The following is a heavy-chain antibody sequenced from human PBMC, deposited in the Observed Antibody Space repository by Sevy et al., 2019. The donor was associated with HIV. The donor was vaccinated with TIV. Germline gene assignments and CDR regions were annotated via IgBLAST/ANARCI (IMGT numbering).Heavy chain of an antibody. CDR2: ISSSSSYI. J-gene: IGHJ6*02. CDR3: ARHANWNSAEYGMDV. V-gene: IGHV3-21*01. D-gene: IGHD1-1*01. Sequence: GGSLRLSCAASGFTFSSYSMNWVRQAPGKGLEWVSSISSSSSYIYYADSVKGRFTISRDNAKNSLYLQMNSLRAEDTAVYYCARHANWNSAEYGMDVWGQGTTVTVSS. CDR1: GFTFSSYS.